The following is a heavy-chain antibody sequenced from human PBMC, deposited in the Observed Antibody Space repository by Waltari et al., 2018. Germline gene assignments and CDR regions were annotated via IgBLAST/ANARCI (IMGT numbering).Heavy chain of an antibody. CDR2: ISSSGSTI. CDR1: GFPFSSYE. CDR3: ARVSGELLYYYYGMDV. Sequence: EVQLVESGGGLVQPGGSLRISCAASGFPFSSYEMNWVRQAPGKGLEWVSYISSSGSTIYYADSVKGRFTISRDNAKNSLYLQMNSLRAEDTAVYYCARVSGELLYYYYGMDVWGQGTTVTVSS. D-gene: IGHD3-10*01. V-gene: IGHV3-48*03. J-gene: IGHJ6*02.